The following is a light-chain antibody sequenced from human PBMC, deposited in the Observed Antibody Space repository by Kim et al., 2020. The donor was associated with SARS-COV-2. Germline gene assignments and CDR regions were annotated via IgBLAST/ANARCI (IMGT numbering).Light chain of an antibody. CDR1: QRVSSSY. Sequence: PGERAPLSCRASQRVSSSYLAWYQQKPGQAPRLLIYGASSRATGIPDRFSGSGSGTDFTLTISRLEPEDFAVYYCQQYGSSPPTTFGQGTRLEIK. V-gene: IGKV3-20*01. J-gene: IGKJ5*01. CDR3: QQYGSSPPTT. CDR2: GAS.